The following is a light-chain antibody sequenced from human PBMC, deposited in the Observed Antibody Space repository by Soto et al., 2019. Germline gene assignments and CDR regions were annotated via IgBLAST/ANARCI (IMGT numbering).Light chain of an antibody. CDR2: EVS. CDR3: CSYAGSSYV. Sequence: QSALTQPASVSGSPGQSITISCTGTSSDVGSYNLVSWYQQHPGKAPKLMIYEVSKRPSGVSNRFSGSKSGNTASLTIPGLQAEDEADYYCCSYAGSSYVFGTGTKLTVL. V-gene: IGLV2-23*02. CDR1: SSDVGSYNL. J-gene: IGLJ1*01.